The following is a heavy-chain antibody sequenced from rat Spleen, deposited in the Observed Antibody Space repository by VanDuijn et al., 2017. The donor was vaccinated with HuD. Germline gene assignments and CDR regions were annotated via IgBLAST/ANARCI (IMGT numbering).Heavy chain of an antibody. Sequence: EVQLVESDGGLVQPGRSLKLSCAASGFTFSDYYMAWVRQAPTKGLEWVATFSYDGSRTYYRDSVKGRFTISRDNAKSTLYLQMDSLRSEDTATYYCARPAGTVVPNWFTYWGQGVMVTVSS. CDR2: FSYDGSRT. J-gene: IGHJ2*01. CDR3: ARPAGTVVPNWFTY. V-gene: IGHV5-29*01. CDR1: GFTFSDYY. D-gene: IGHD1-1*01.